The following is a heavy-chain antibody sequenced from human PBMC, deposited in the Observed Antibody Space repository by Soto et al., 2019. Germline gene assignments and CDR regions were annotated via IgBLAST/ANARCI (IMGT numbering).Heavy chain of an antibody. Sequence: EVQLAESGGGLVQPGGSLRLSCAASGFTFGNYWMSWVRQAPGKGLEWVANIKEDGSDKYYVDSVKGRFTISRDNAKNSLYLQMNSLRGEATAVYYCARRGWGYCSSTSCLEYFQHWGQGTLVTVSS. CDR1: GFTFGNYW. D-gene: IGHD2-2*01. CDR3: ARRGWGYCSSTSCLEYFQH. CDR2: IKEDGSDK. V-gene: IGHV3-7*01. J-gene: IGHJ1*01.